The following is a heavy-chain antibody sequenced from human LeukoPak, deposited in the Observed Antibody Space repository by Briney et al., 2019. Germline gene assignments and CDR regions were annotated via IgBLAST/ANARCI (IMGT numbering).Heavy chain of an antibody. CDR2: MSSSGGST. Sequence: GGSLRLSCAASGFTFSSYSMNWVRQAPGKGLEWVSDMSSSGGSTYYADSVKGRFTISRDNSKNTLYLQMNSLRAEDTAVYYCAKVPHGNSYYYMDVWGKGTTVTVSS. CDR1: GFTFSSYS. CDR3: AKVPHGNSYYYMDV. J-gene: IGHJ6*03. V-gene: IGHV3-23*01.